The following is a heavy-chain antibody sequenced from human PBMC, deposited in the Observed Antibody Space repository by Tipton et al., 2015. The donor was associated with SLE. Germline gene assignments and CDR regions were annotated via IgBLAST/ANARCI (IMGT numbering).Heavy chain of an antibody. J-gene: IGHJ5*02. CDR3: ARGSMILVVITRTWFDP. Sequence: TLSLTCAVYGGSFSGYYWSWIRQSPGKGLEWIGDIHHSGSTNYNPSLKSRVIIEVDTSKNHFSLKLSSVTAADTAVYYCARGSMILVVITRTWFDPWGQGTLVTVSS. CDR1: GGSFSGYY. D-gene: IGHD3-22*01. V-gene: IGHV4-34*01. CDR2: IHHSGST.